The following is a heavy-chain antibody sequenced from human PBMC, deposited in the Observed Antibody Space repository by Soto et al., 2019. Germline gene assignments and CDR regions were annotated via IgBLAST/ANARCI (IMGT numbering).Heavy chain of an antibody. D-gene: IGHD2-2*01. CDR2: INHSGST. Sequence: PSETLSLTCAVYGGSFSGYYWSWIRQPPGKGLEWIGEINHSGSTNYNPSLKSRVTISVDTSKNQFFLKLSSVTAADTAVYYCARGKIVVVPAAMSIYYFDYWGQGTLVTVSS. V-gene: IGHV4-34*01. CDR1: GGSFSGYY. J-gene: IGHJ4*02. CDR3: ARGKIVVVPAAMSIYYFDY.